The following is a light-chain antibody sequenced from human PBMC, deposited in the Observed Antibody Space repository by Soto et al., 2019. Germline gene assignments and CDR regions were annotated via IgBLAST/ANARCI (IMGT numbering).Light chain of an antibody. V-gene: IGKV3-20*01. J-gene: IGKJ2*01. CDR1: QSVADSY. CDR2: GAS. Sequence: EVVLTQSPGTLSLSPGERATLSCRASQSVADSYLAWYQQKPGQAPRLLIYGASTRATGIPARFSGSGSGTDFTLTISGLEPEDFAVYYCQQFGSSLYTFGQGTKVDIK. CDR3: QQFGSSLYT.